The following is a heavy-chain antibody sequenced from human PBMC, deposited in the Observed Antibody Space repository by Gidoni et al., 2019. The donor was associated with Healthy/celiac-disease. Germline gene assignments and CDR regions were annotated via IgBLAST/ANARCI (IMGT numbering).Heavy chain of an antibody. CDR1: GFTFSSYA. Sequence: EVRLVESGGGWVQPGGSMSLSWSASGFTFSSYAMHWVRQAPGKGLGYVSAISSNGGSTYYADSVKGRFPIARGNSKNPLYLQMSSLRAEDTAVYYCVKDSAVTGDYWGQGPLVPVSS. D-gene: IGHD4-17*01. CDR3: VKDSAVTGDY. CDR2: ISSNGGST. J-gene: IGHJ4*02. V-gene: IGHV3-64D*06.